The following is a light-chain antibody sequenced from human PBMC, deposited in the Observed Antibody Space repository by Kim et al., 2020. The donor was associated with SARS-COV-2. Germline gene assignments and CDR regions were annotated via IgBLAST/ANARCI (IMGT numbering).Light chain of an antibody. V-gene: IGLV3-1*01. CDR1: KLGDKY. J-gene: IGLJ3*02. CDR3: QAWDSSTAV. CDR2: QDT. Sequence: SYELTQPPSVSVSPGQTASLTCSGDKLGDKYASWYQQKPGQSPVLVIYQDTKRPSGIPERFSGSNSGNTATLTISGAQAMDEADYYCQAWDSSTAVFGGGTKLTVL.